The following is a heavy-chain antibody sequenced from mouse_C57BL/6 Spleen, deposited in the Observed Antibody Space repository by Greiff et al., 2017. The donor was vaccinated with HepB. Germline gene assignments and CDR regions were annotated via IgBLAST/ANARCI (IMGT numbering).Heavy chain of an antibody. V-gene: IGHV1-54*01. J-gene: IGHJ2*01. CDR1: GYAFTNYL. D-gene: IGHD2-3*01. Sequence: QVQLKEPGAELVRPGTSVKVSCKASGYAFTNYLIEWVKQRPGQGLEWIGVINPGSGGTNYNEKFKGKATLTADKSSSTAYMQLSSLTSEDSAVYFCARFAGYCRWGQGTTLTVSS. CDR3: ARFAGYCR. CDR2: INPGSGGT.